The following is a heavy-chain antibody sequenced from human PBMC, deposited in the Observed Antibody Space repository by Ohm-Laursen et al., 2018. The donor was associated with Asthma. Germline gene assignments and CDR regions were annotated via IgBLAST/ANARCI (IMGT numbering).Heavy chain of an antibody. D-gene: IGHD3-22*01. CDR2: ISGSGGST. J-gene: IGHJ6*02. V-gene: IGHV3-23*01. Sequence: SLRLSCTASGFTFSSYAMSWVRQAPGKGLEWVSAISGSGGSTYYADSVKGRFTISRDNSKNTLYLQMNSLRAEDTAVYYCATLVVIEFYGMDVWGQGTTVTVSS. CDR3: ATLVVIEFYGMDV. CDR1: GFTFSSYA.